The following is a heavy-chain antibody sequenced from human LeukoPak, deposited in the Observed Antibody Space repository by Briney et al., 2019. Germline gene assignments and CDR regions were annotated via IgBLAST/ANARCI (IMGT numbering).Heavy chain of an antibody. CDR1: GGAFSSYA. V-gene: IGHV1-69*01. CDR2: IIPIFGTA. CDR3: AAKTGTTWYYFDY. D-gene: IGHD1-1*01. J-gene: IGHJ4*02. Sequence: SVKVSCKASGGAFSSYAMSWVRQAPGQGLEWMGGIIPIFGTANYAQKFQGRVTITADESTSTAYMELSSLRSEDTAVYYCAAKTGTTWYYFDYWGQGTLVTVSS.